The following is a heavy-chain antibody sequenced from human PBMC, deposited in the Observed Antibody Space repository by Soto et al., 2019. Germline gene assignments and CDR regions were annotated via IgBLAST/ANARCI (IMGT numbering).Heavy chain of an antibody. J-gene: IGHJ5*02. CDR1: GFTFSSYS. D-gene: IGHD1-1*01. CDR2: ISSTSTYI. Sequence: SCVASGFTFSSYSMNWVRQAPGKGLEWVSSISSTSTYIYYADSVKGRFTISRDNAKNSLYLQMNSLRAEDTAVYYCARDPRGTHKWFDPWGLGTLVTVSS. V-gene: IGHV3-21*01. CDR3: ARDPRGTHKWFDP.